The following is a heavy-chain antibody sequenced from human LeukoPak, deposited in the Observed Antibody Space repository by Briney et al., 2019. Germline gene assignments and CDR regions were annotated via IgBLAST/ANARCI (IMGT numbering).Heavy chain of an antibody. CDR1: GFTFSSSW. J-gene: IGHJ4*02. D-gene: IGHD1-14*01. CDR3: ARYADGIFY. Sequence: GGSLRLSCAASGFTFSSSWMHWVRQAPGKGLIWVSRVNGDGTGTIHADSVKGRFSISRDNAKNTLYLQMNSLRAEDTAVYYCARYADGIFYWGQGTLVTVSS. V-gene: IGHV3-74*01. CDR2: VNGDGTGT.